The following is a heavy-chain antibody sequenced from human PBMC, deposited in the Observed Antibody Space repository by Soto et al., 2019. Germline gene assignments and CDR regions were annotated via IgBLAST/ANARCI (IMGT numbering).Heavy chain of an antibody. V-gene: IGHV1-69*12. CDR2: IIPIFGTA. CDR3: ATHSSVSGYYYCGMDF. CDR1: GGTFSSYA. Sequence: QVQLVQSGAEVKKPGSSVKVSCKASGGTFSSYAISWVRQAPGQGLEWMGGIIPIFGTANYAQKFQGRVTITADESTTTAYMELISLRSEDTAVYYCATHSSVSGYYYCGMDFWGQWTTVTVSS. D-gene: IGHD6-19*01. J-gene: IGHJ6*02.